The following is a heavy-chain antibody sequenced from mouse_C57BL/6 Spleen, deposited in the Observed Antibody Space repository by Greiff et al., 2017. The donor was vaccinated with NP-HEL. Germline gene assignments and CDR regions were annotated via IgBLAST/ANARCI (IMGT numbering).Heavy chain of an antibody. Sequence: EVMLVESGGGLVKPGGSLKLSCAASGFTFSDYGMHWVRQAPEKGLEWVAYIISGSSTIYYADTVKGRFTISRDNAKNTLFLQMTSLRSEDTAMYYCARPPFYYGNYGFAYWGQGTLVTVSA. CDR3: ARPPFYYGNYGFAY. J-gene: IGHJ3*01. CDR2: IISGSSTI. CDR1: GFTFSDYG. V-gene: IGHV5-17*01. D-gene: IGHD2-1*01.